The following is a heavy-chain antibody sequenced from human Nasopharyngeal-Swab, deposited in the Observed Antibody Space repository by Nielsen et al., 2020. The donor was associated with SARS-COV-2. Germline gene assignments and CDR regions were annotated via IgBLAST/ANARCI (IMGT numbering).Heavy chain of an antibody. J-gene: IGHJ6*02. CDR2: IYSGGST. CDR1: GFTVSSNY. V-gene: IGHV3-66*01. CDR3: ARDPHGLDV. Sequence: GESLKISCAASGFTVSSNYMSWVRQAPGKGLEWVSVIYSGGSTYYADSVKGRFTISRDNSKNTLYLQMSGLRPDDTAVYYCARDPHGLDVWGQGTTVTVSS.